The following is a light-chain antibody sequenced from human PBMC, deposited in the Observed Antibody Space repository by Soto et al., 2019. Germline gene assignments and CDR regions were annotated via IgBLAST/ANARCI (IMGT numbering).Light chain of an antibody. CDR1: RSNIGSDL. J-gene: IGLJ3*02. CDR3: AAWDDIVKSWL. V-gene: IGLV1-47*02. Sequence: QSVLTQDPSASGTTGQRVTISCSGSRSNIGSDLVYWYQHLPGAAPRLLIHSSNQRPSGVPDRFSASKSGTSASLAISGLRPEDEGDYYCAAWDDIVKSWLFGGGTKLTVL. CDR2: SSN.